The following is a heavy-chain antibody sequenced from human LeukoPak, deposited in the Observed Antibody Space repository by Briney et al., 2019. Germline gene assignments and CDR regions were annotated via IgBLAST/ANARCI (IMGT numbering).Heavy chain of an antibody. V-gene: IGHV4-61*08. CDR1: GGSISSGGYY. CDR3: ARGYELSLYYFDY. CDR2: IYYSGST. Sequence: SSETLSLTCAVSGGSISSGGYYWSWIRQPPGKGLEWIGYIYYSGSTNYNPSLKSRVTISVDTSKNQFSLKLSSVTAADTAVYYCARGYELSLYYFDYWGQGTLVTVSS. D-gene: IGHD1-1*01. J-gene: IGHJ4*02.